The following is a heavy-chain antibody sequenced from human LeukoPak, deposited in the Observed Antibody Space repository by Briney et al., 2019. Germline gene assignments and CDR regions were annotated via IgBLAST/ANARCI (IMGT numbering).Heavy chain of an antibody. CDR1: GGSISSSSYY. V-gene: IGHV4-39*07. J-gene: IGHJ2*01. Sequence: SETLSLTCTVSGGSISSSSYYWGWIRQPPGKGLEWIGSIYYSGSTYYNPSLKSRVTISVDTSKNQFSLKLSSVTAADTAVYYCARAHGGNRHWYFDLWGRGTLVTVSS. CDR3: ARAHGGNRHWYFDL. D-gene: IGHD4-23*01. CDR2: IYYSGST.